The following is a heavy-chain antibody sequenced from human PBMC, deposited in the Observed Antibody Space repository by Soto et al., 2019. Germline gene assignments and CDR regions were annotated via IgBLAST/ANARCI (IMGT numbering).Heavy chain of an antibody. CDR1: GGSISSYY. V-gene: IGHV4-59*08. J-gene: IGHJ6*03. D-gene: IGHD6-19*01. CDR2: IYYSGST. Sequence: PSETLSLTCTVSGGSISSYYWSWIRQPPGKGLEWIGYIYYSGSTNYNPSLKSRVTISVDTSKNQFSLKLSSVTAADTAVYCCARSKGEQWLASNYYYYMDVWGKGTTVTVSS. CDR3: ARSKGEQWLASNYYYYMDV.